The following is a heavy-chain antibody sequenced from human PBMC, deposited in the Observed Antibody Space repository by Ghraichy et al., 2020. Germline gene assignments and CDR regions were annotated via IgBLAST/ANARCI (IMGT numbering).Heavy chain of an antibody. J-gene: IGHJ4*02. CDR3: ARETHFDSSGHDY. CDR1: GYTFTGYY. V-gene: IGHV1-2*02. Sequence: ASVKVSCKASGYTFTGYYMHWVRQAPGQGLEWMGWINPNSGDTNYAQMFQGRVTMTRDTSISTAYMELSRLRSDDTAGYYCARETHFDSSGHDYWGQGTLVTVSS. CDR2: INPNSGDT. D-gene: IGHD3-22*01.